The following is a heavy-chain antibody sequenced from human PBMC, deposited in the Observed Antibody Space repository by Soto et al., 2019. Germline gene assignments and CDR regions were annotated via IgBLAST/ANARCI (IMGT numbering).Heavy chain of an antibody. J-gene: IGHJ4*02. CDR2: ISGSGGST. V-gene: IGHV3-23*01. CDR3: TLQRTTVYIVYFDY. Sequence: EVQLLESGGDLVQPGGSLRLSCAASGFSFSNYAMSWVRQAPGKGLEWVSIISGSGGSTDYADSVKGRFTISRDNSKTTLYLQMNSLRAEDTAVYYCTLQRTTVYIVYFDYWGQGTLVTVSS. CDR1: GFSFSNYA. D-gene: IGHD4-17*01.